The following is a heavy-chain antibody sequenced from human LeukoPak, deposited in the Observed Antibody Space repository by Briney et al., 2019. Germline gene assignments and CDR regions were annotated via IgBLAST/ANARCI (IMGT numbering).Heavy chain of an antibody. Sequence: GGSLRLSCAASGFTFSNYAMSWVRQAPGKGLEWVSAIRGSDGSTYYADSVKGRFTISRDNSKNTLNLQMNSLRAEDTAVYYCAKDKRDGTTVVIDYWGQGTLVTVSS. V-gene: IGHV3-23*01. J-gene: IGHJ4*02. CDR3: AKDKRDGTTVVIDY. CDR1: GFTFSNYA. CDR2: IRGSDGST. D-gene: IGHD4-23*01.